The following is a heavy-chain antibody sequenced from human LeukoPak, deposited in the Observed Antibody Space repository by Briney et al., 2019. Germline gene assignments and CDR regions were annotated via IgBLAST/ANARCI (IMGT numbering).Heavy chain of an antibody. J-gene: IGHJ6*03. CDR2: INGDGSSI. D-gene: IGHD3-10*01. Sequence: GGSLRLSCAASGFTFTNYWMHWVRQDPGKGLVWVSRINGDGSSISYADPVKGRFTISRDNSKNALYLQMNSLRAEDTADYYCAKEGDRGEALYYYYMDVWGNGTTVTVSS. CDR1: GFTFTNYW. CDR3: AKEGDRGEALYYYYMDV. V-gene: IGHV3-74*01.